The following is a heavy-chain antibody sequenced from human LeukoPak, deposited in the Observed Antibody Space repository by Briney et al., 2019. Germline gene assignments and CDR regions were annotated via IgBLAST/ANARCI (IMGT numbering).Heavy chain of an antibody. Sequence: GGSLRLSCAASGFTFDDYAMHWVRHAPGKGLEWVSGISWNSGSIGYADSVKGRFTISRDNAKNSLYLQMNSLRAEDTALYYCAKDRALYSSYYFDYWGQGTLVTVSS. CDR1: GFTFDDYA. CDR2: ISWNSGSI. V-gene: IGHV3-9*01. CDR3: AKDRALYSSYYFDY. D-gene: IGHD6-6*01. J-gene: IGHJ4*02.